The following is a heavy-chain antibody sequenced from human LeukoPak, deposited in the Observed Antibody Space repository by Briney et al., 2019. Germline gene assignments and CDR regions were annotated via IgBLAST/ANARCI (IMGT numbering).Heavy chain of an antibody. Sequence: GGSLRLSCAASGFTFSSCDMHWVRQATGKGLEWVSAIGTAGDTYYPGSVKGRFTISRENAKNSLYLQMNSLRAGDTAVYYCARDCSSTSCAGAFDIWGQGTMVTVSS. V-gene: IGHV3-13*01. D-gene: IGHD2-2*01. CDR2: IGTAGDT. CDR3: ARDCSSTSCAGAFDI. J-gene: IGHJ3*02. CDR1: GFTFSSCD.